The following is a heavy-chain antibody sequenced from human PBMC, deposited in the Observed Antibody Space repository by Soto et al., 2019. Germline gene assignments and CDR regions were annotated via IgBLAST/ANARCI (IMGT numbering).Heavy chain of an antibody. CDR3: ARDLSGDYGALDT. CDR1: GFIFADCA. J-gene: IGHJ3*02. Sequence: GGSLRLSCAASGFIFADCAMHWVRQAPGKGLEWVSVIRCDRSNKVYADSVKGRFTISKDNSKNTLYLQMNSLRAEDTAVYYCARDLSGDYGALDTWGQGTMVTVSS. CDR2: IRCDRSNK. D-gene: IGHD4-17*01. V-gene: IGHV3-33*08.